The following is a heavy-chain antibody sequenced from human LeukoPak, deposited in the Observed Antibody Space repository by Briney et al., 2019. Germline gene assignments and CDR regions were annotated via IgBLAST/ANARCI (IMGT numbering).Heavy chain of an antibody. CDR2: ISGSGGST. D-gene: IGHD6-6*01. J-gene: IGHJ4*02. CDR3: AKDQAARKTYYFDY. V-gene: IGHV3-23*01. CDR1: GFTFSSYA. Sequence: GGSLRLSCAASGFTFSSYAVSWVRQAPGKGLEWVSAISGSGGSTYYADSVKGRFTISRDNSKNTLYLQMNSLRAEDTAVYYCAKDQAARKTYYFDYWGQGTLVTVSS.